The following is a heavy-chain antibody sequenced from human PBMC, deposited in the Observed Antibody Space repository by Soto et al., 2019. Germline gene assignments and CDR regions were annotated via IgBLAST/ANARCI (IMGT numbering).Heavy chain of an antibody. Sequence: KPSETLSLTCSVSGGSVNSGGYSWSWIRQPPGKGLEWIGFISPSGSPAYNPSLKSRVTISVDRSNNQISLELSSVTAADTAVYYCARGVLAWGPGTLVTV. D-gene: IGHD2-8*01. CDR3: ARGVLA. J-gene: IGHJ5*02. CDR2: ISPSGSP. V-gene: IGHV4-30-2*01. CDR1: GGSVNSGGYS.